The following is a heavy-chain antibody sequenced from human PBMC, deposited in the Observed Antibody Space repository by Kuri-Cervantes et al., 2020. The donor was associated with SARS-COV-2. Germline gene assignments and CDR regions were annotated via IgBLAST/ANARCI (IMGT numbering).Heavy chain of an antibody. CDR2: INPNSGGT. D-gene: IGHD2-15*01. J-gene: IGHJ4*02. V-gene: IGHV1-2*02. CDR1: GFTFTSSA. CDR3: AREGFGAATA. Sequence: ASVKVSCKASGFTFTSSAVQWVRQAPGQGLEWMGWINPNSGGTNYAQKFQGRVTMTRDTSISTAYMELSRLGSDDTAVYYCAREGFGAATAWGQGTLVTVSS.